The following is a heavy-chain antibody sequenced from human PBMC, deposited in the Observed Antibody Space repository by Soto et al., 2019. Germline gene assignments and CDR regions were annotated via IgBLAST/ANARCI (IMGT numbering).Heavy chain of an antibody. Sequence: SGPTLVNPTQTLTLTCTFSGFSLSTSGVGVGWISQPPGKALEWLALIYWDDDKRYSPSLKSRLTITKDTSKNQVVLTMTNMDPVDTATYYCGTWIQLWLIVYWGQGTLVTVSS. CDR1: GFSLSTSGVG. D-gene: IGHD5-18*01. V-gene: IGHV2-5*02. CDR2: IYWDDDK. J-gene: IGHJ4*02. CDR3: GTWIQLWLIVY.